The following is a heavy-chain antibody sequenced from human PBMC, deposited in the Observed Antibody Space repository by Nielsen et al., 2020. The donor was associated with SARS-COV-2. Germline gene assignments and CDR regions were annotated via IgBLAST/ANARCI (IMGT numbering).Heavy chain of an antibody. CDR3: ARDGDSSSWGSMDV. D-gene: IGHD6-13*01. Sequence: WIRQPPGEGLEWIGYIYYSGSTNYNPSLKSRVTISVDTSKNQFSLKLSSVTAADTAVYYCARDGDSSSWGSMDVWGQGTTVTVSS. J-gene: IGHJ6*02. CDR2: IYYSGST. V-gene: IGHV4-59*01.